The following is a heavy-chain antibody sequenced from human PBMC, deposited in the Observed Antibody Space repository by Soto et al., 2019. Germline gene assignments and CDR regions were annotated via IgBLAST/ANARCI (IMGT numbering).Heavy chain of an antibody. CDR2: INHSGST. V-gene: IGHV4-34*09. Sequence: PSETLSLTCAVYGGSFSGYYWSWIRQPPWKGLEWSGEINHSGSTNYNPSLKSRVTISVDTSKNQFSLKLSSVTAADTAVYYCARGPDYDFWSGEPHFDYWGQATLVTVSS. CDR3: ARGPDYDFWSGEPHFDY. D-gene: IGHD3-3*01. CDR1: GGSFSGYY. J-gene: IGHJ4*02.